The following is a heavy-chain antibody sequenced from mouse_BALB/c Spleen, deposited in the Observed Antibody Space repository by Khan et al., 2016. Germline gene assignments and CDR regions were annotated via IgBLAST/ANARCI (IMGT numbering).Heavy chain of an antibody. Sequence: EVQLQESGPGLVKPSQSLSLTCTVTGYSITSDYAWNWIRQFPGNKLEWMGYIRYSGSTTYNPSLKSRISITRATSKNQFFLQLSSVTTEDPATYYCTRSPTATPYFDVWGAGTTVTVSS. CDR2: IRYSGST. D-gene: IGHD1-2*01. CDR3: TRSPTATPYFDV. J-gene: IGHJ1*01. CDR1: GYSITSDYA. V-gene: IGHV3-2*02.